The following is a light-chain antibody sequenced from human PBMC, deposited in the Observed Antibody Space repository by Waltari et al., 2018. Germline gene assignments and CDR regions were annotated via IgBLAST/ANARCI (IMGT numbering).Light chain of an antibody. CDR3: QKYGTLPAT. J-gene: IGKJ1*01. CDR2: DAS. V-gene: IGKV3-20*01. CDR1: QSISKY. Sequence: SRRASQSISKYLAWYQQKPGQAPTLLIFDASSRATGIPDRFSGSGSGTDFSLTISRLEPEDVAVYYCQKYGTLPATFGQGTKVEIK.